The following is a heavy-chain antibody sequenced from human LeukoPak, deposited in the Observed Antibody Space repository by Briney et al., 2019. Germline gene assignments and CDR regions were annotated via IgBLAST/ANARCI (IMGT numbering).Heavy chain of an antibody. CDR1: GFTFSSYA. V-gene: IGHV3-23*01. Sequence: GGSLRLSCAASGFTFSSYAMSWVRQAPGKGLEWVSAISGSGGSTYYADSVKGRFTISRDNSKNTLYPQMNSLRAEDTAVYYCAKYYGDDPDYYYYMDVWGKGTTVTISS. CDR3: AKYYGDDPDYYYYMDV. D-gene: IGHD4-17*01. J-gene: IGHJ6*03. CDR2: ISGSGGST.